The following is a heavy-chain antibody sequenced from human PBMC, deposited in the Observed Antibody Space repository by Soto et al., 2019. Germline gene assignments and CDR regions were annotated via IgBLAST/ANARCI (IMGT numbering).Heavy chain of an antibody. V-gene: IGHV1-18*01. CDR1: GYNFTTYG. D-gene: IGHD3-22*01. CDR3: ARVDFYDTSGQVGY. J-gene: IGHJ4*02. CDR2: VSAYNGHT. Sequence: QVQLVQSGAELKTPGASVKVSCKASGYNFTTYGITWVRQAPGQGLEWMGWVSAYNGHTNYAGNFQGRVTMTTDTYTSTAYMELRSLRSDDTAGYYCARVDFYDTSGQVGYWGQGTLVTVSS.